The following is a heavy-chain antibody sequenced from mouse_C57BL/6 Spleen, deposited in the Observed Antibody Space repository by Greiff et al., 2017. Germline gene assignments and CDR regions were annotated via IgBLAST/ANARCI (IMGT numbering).Heavy chain of an antibody. CDR3: ARYYDYDVGNFDY. CDR2: IHPNSGST. D-gene: IGHD2-4*01. J-gene: IGHJ2*01. V-gene: IGHV1-64*01. Sequence: QVQLQQPGAELVKPGASVKLSCKASGYTFTSYWMHWVKQRPGQGLEWIGMIHPNSGSTNYNEKFKSKATLTVDKSSSTAYMQLSRLTSEDSAVYYGARYYDYDVGNFDYWGQGTTLTVSS. CDR1: GYTFTSYW.